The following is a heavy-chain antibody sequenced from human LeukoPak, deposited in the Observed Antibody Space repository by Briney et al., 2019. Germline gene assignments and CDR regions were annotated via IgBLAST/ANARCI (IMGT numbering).Heavy chain of an antibody. J-gene: IGHJ4*02. Sequence: SQTLSLTCAISGDSVSSNSAAWNWIRQSPSRGLEWLGRTYFRSKWFNDYAVSVKSRITINPDTSKNQFSLQLNSVTPEDTAVYYCARDVPRHSSSLDCWGQGTLVTVSS. CDR3: ARDVPRHSSSLDC. CDR1: GDSVSSNSAA. D-gene: IGHD6-13*01. CDR2: TYFRSKWFN. V-gene: IGHV6-1*01.